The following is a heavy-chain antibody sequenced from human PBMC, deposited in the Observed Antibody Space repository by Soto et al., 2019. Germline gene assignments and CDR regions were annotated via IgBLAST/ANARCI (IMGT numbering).Heavy chain of an antibody. CDR2: ISGYTGNP. Sequence: QVQLVQSGAEVKKPGASVKVSCKASGYIFTSYGFSWVRQAPGEGLEWMGWISGYTGNPEYGQKFQDRVTMTTNTSTRTAYLELRSLRSDDTAVYYCARVPHNFNWVPYGLGIWGQGTTVTVSS. CDR3: ARVPHNFNWVPYGLGI. V-gene: IGHV1-18*01. J-gene: IGHJ6*02. CDR1: GYIFTSYG. D-gene: IGHD3-9*01.